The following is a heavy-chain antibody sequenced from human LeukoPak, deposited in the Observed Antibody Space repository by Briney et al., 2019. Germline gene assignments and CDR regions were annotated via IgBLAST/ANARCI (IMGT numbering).Heavy chain of an antibody. V-gene: IGHV3-66*01. D-gene: IGHD2-15*01. Sequence: GGSLRLSCGGSGFSVTNSYMAWVRQAPGKGLEWVSVIYTSGSTFYAGSVLGRFTISRDNANNTIHLQMDSLGVEDTAVYFCARGYCSGDTCFSNWFDPWGQGTLVTVSS. CDR3: ARGYCSGDTCFSNWFDP. CDR2: IYTSGST. CDR1: GFSVTNSY. J-gene: IGHJ5*02.